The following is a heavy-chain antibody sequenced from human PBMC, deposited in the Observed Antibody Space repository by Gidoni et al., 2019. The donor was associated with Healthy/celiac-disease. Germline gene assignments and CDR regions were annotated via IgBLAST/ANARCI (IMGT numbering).Heavy chain of an antibody. CDR2: IAYDGSNK. V-gene: IGHV3-30*03. D-gene: IGHD6-19*01. J-gene: IGHJ4*02. Sequence: QVQLVESGGGVVQPGRSLRLSCAASGFTFSSYGLHWVRQAPGKGLEWVAVIAYDGSNKYYADSVKGRFTISRDNSKNKLYLQMNSLRAEDTAVYYCARGKAVAGKREFDYWGQGTLVTVSS. CDR3: ARGKAVAGKREFDY. CDR1: GFTFSSYG.